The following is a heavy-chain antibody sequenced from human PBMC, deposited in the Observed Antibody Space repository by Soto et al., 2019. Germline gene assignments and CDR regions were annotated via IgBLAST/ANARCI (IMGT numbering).Heavy chain of an antibody. CDR1: GFSFSNYA. J-gene: IGHJ6*02. D-gene: IGHD2-15*01. CDR2: ITGGGDRT. Sequence: EAELLDSGGDLVQPGGSLRLSCAASGFSFSNYAMTWVRQAPGKGLEWVSSITGGGDRTYYADSVKGRFTISRDNSKNTLYLQMGSLRVKDPAVYYCAKGPCSDGNCDGREDVWGPGTKVIVSS. V-gene: IGHV3-23*01. CDR3: AKGPCSDGNCDGREDV.